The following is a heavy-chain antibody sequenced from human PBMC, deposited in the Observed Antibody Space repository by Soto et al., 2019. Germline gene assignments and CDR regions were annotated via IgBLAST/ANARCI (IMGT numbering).Heavy chain of an antibody. CDR3: TTDPYDSSGYTIDY. J-gene: IGHJ4*02. CDR2: IKSKTEGGTT. CDR1: GFTFSNAW. D-gene: IGHD3-22*01. V-gene: IGHV3-15*07. Sequence: EVQLVESGGGLVKPGGSLRLSCAASGFTFSNAWMNWVRQAPGKGLEWVGRIKSKTEGGTTDYAAPVKGRFTISRDDSKNALYLQMNSLKTEDTAVYYCTTDPYDSSGYTIDYWGEGTLVTVAS.